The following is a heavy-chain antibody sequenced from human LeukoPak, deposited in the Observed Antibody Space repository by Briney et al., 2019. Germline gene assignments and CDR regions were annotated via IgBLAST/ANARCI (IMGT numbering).Heavy chain of an antibody. Sequence: GESLRLSCAASGFTFTTYWMSWVRQAPGKGLEWVANIKQDGTEKYYVDSVKGRFTISRDNAKNSLYLQMNSLRAEDTALYYCARDLITGTTDYWGQGTLVTVSS. CDR2: IKQDGTEK. CDR1: GFTFTTYW. D-gene: IGHD1-1*01. J-gene: IGHJ4*02. V-gene: IGHV3-7*03. CDR3: ARDLITGTTDY.